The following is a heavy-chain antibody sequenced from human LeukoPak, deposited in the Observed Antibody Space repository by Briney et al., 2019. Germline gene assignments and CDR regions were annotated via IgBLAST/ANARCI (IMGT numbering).Heavy chain of an antibody. J-gene: IGHJ2*01. Sequence: GGSLRLSCAASGFTFSGYWMSWVRQAPGKGLEWVANIKQDESETYYVDSMRGRFTISRDNAKNSLFLQMDSLRAEDTAVYFCAREVSHWFFDVWGRGALVIVSS. CDR3: AREVSHWFFDV. CDR1: GFTFSGYW. CDR2: IKQDESET. V-gene: IGHV3-7*01.